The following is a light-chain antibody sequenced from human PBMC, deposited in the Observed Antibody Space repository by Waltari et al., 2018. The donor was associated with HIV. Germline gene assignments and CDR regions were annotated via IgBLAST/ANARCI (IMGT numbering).Light chain of an antibody. CDR2: SAS. CDR1: RGIRTS. Sequence: DIQMTQSPTSLSASVGETVTFSCRPSRGIRTSVNWYQHTLGKPPRLLIFSASSLQSGVSSRFSGGGSGTEFTLTINNLQPEDFATYYCEQSYDFPRTFGQGT. V-gene: IGKV1-39*01. CDR3: EQSYDFPRT. J-gene: IGKJ2*01.